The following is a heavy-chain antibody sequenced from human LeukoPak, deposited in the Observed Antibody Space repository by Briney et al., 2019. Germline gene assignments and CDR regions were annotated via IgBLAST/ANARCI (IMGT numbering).Heavy chain of an antibody. V-gene: IGHV3-23*01. CDR3: ATPRGTVTTGAVY. J-gene: IGHJ4*02. CDR2: ISSSGIST. D-gene: IGHD4-17*01. CDR1: GFTFRSHA. Sequence: GRSLRLSCAASGFTFRSHAMSWVRQAPGKGLEWVSAISSSGISTYYADAVKGRFTISRDNSKNTLYLQMNNLRAEDTAVYYCATPRGTVTTGAVYWGQGTLVTVSS.